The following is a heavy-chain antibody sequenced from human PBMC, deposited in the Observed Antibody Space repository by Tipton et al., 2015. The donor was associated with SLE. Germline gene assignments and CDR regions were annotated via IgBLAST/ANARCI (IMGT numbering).Heavy chain of an antibody. CDR2: ISSSSSTI. Sequence: SLRLSCAASGFIFSDYYMSWIRQAPGKGLEWVSYISSSSSTIYYADSVKGRFTISRDNAKNSLYLQMNSLRAEDTAVYYCAREIAAAGKIFWYFDLWGRGTLVTVSS. V-gene: IGHV3-11*04. CDR3: AREIAAAGKIFWYFDL. D-gene: IGHD6-13*01. J-gene: IGHJ2*01. CDR1: GFIFSDYY.